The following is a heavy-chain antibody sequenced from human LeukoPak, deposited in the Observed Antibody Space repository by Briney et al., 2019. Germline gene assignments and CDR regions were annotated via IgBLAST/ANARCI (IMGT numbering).Heavy chain of an antibody. D-gene: IGHD2-15*01. V-gene: IGHV3-33*01. CDR1: GFTFSGYG. CDR2: IWSDGSNK. CDR3: ARVEDIAVVVAATPDY. J-gene: IGHJ4*02. Sequence: GGSLRLSCAASGFTFSGYGMHWVRQAPGKGLEWVTVIWSDGSNKYYADSVKGRFTISRDNSKNTLYLQMNSLRAEDTAVYYCARVEDIAVVVAATPDYWGQGTLVTVSS.